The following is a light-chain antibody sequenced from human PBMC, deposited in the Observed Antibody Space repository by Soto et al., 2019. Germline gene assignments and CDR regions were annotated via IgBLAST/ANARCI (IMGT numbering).Light chain of an antibody. CDR2: AAS. Sequence: DFQMTQSPSSLSASVGDRVTITCRASQSIGIYVNWYQKKPGMAPNVLIYAASTLQSGVPSRFIGSGSGAYFTLTINSLQPEDFATYYCQQSYSSALTFGGGTKVEIK. V-gene: IGKV1-39*01. J-gene: IGKJ4*01. CDR3: QQSYSSALT. CDR1: QSIGIY.